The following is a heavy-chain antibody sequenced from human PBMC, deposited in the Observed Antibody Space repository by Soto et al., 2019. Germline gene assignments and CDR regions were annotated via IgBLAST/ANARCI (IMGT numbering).Heavy chain of an antibody. CDR1: GGTFSSYA. J-gene: IGHJ4*02. CDR3: ARVAGYGDYEFDY. Sequence: SVKVSCKASGGTFSSYAISWVRQAPGQGLEWMGGIIPIFGTANYAQKLQGRVTMTTDTSTSTAYMELRSLRSDDTAVYYCARVAGYGDYEFDYWGQGTLVTVSS. CDR2: IIPIFGTA. V-gene: IGHV1-69*05. D-gene: IGHD4-17*01.